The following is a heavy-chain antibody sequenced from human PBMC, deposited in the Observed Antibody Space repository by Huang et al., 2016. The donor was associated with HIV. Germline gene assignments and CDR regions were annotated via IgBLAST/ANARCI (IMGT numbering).Heavy chain of an antibody. CDR2: VSGYNRYT. J-gene: IGHJ4*02. D-gene: IGHD6-19*01. CDR1: GYNFKTHA. Sequence: QVQLLQSGAEVKKPGASVKISCKTSGYNFKTHAVSWVRQTPGQGLEWMGWVSGYNRYTTYSQRLQGRCTMTTDTSTNTVYMELRSLRSDDTAVYYCSRRVGSGWYGEIDYWGQGTLVTVSS. V-gene: IGHV1-18*04. CDR3: SRRVGSGWYGEIDY.